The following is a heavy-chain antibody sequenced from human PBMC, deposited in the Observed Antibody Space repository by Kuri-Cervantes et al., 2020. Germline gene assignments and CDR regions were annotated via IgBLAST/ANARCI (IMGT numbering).Heavy chain of an antibody. CDR1: GFTFDNYA. V-gene: IGHV3-43D*03. J-gene: IGHJ6*02. D-gene: IGHD1-26*01. CDR3: AKDNGGDSGSYSRYYYYAMDV. CDR2: ISWDGGST. Sequence: GESLKISCAASGFTFDNYAMHWVRQAPGKGLEWVSFISWDGGSTYYADSVKGRFTISRDNSKNSLYLQMNSLRAEDTALYYCAKDNGGDSGSYSRYYYYAMDVWGQGTTVTVSS.